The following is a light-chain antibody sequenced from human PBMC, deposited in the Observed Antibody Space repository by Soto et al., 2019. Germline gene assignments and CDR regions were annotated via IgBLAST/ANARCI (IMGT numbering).Light chain of an antibody. CDR1: QSISSW. J-gene: IGKJ1*01. CDR2: KAS. CDR3: QQYNTYWK. V-gene: IGKV1-5*03. Sequence: DIQMTQSPSTLSASVGDRVTITCRASQSISSWLAWYQQKPGKAPKIMIYKASSLESGVPSRFSGSGSGTEFTLTISSLQPDDFATYYCQQYNTYWKFGQGTKVEVK.